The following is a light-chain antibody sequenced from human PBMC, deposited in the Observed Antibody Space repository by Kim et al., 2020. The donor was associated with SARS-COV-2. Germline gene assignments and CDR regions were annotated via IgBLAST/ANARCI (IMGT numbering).Light chain of an antibody. J-gene: IGLJ2*01. CDR2: GKN. V-gene: IGLV3-19*01. CDR3: NSRDSSGNHLV. CDR1: SLRKYY. Sequence: SSELTQDPAVSVALGQTVRITCQGDSLRKYYASWYQQKPGQAPVLVIYGKNNRPSGLPDRFSGSSSGNTASLTITGAQAEDEADYYCNSRDSSGNHLVFG.